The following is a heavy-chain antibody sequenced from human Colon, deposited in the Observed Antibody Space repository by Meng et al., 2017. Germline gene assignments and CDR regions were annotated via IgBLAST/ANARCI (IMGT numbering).Heavy chain of an antibody. Sequence: QVQLQESGSGVVKPSQALSPTCSVAGASVNSTGFSWNWIRQSPGKGLEWVGYIYQSGSTYYNPSLKSRVTISLDRSKNQFSLNLSSVTAADTAVYYCARVGYCVNGVCYQTLQYWSQGTLVTVSS. V-gene: IGHV4-30-2*06. CDR2: IYQSGST. CDR3: ARVGYCVNGVCYQTLQY. J-gene: IGHJ4*02. CDR1: GASVNSTGFS. D-gene: IGHD2-8*01.